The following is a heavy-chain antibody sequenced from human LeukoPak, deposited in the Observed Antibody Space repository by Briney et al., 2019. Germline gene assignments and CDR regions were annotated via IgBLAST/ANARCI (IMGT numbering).Heavy chain of an antibody. J-gene: IGHJ4*02. Sequence: PSETLSLTCTVSGGSISSSSYYWGWIRQPPGKGLEWIGSIYYSGSTYYNPSLKSRVTISVDTSKNQFSRKLSSVTAADTAVYYCAIRMMTYYYGSIDYHRGEKYEYCGQGTLVTVSS. CDR2: IYYSGST. CDR3: AIRMMTYYYGSIDYHRGEKYEY. V-gene: IGHV4-39*01. CDR1: GGSISSSSYY. D-gene: IGHD3-22*01.